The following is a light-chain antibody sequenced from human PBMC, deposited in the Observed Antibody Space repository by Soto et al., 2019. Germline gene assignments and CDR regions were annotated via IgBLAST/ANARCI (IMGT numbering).Light chain of an antibody. CDR2: DVS. V-gene: IGLV2-14*01. J-gene: IGLJ2*01. CDR1: SSDVGGYNY. CDR3: SSYTSSIL. Sequence: QTVVTQPASVSGSPGQSITISCTGTSSDVGGYNYVSWYQQHPGKAPKLMIYDVSNRPSGVSNRFSGSKSGNTASLTISGLQAEDEADYYCSSYTSSILFGGGTKLTVL.